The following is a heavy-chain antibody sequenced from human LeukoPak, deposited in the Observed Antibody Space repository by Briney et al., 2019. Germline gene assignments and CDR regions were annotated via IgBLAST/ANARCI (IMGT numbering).Heavy chain of an antibody. CDR1: GFTFSGSA. J-gene: IGHJ4*02. V-gene: IGHV3-73*01. CDR2: IRSKANNYAT. Sequence: GGSLRLSCVVSGFTFSGSAVHWVRQASGKGLEWVGRIRSKANNYATAYAASVKGRFTISRDDSKNTAYLQMNSLKTEDTAVYYCTGDNFDSSVKFDYWGQGTLVTVSS. D-gene: IGHD3-22*01. CDR3: TGDNFDSSVKFDY.